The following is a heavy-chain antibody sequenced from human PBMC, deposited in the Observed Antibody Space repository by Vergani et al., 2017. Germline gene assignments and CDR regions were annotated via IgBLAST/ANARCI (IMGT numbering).Heavy chain of an antibody. CDR1: ESSFISNE. V-gene: IGHV5-51*01. Sequence: EMMLVQSGAEVKKPGESLKISCKYSESSFISNEIAWVRQMSGKGLQWMGNINPIDSKIAYSPSFQGQAIMSLDKSITTAYLQWRSLKASDTAIYYCTRHVPCGDGACLHFDHWGQGTQVTVSS. D-gene: IGHD2-21*01. CDR2: INPIDSKI. CDR3: TRHVPCGDGACLHFDH. J-gene: IGHJ4*02.